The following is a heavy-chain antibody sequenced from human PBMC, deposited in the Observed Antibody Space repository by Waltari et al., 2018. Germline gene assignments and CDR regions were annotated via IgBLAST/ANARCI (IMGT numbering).Heavy chain of an antibody. CDR3: SVGPILYFDY. D-gene: IGHD2-21*01. J-gene: IGHJ4*02. V-gene: IGHV1-8*01. Sequence: QVQLVQSGAEVKKPGASVKVSCKASGYTFTSYDINWVRQATGQGLERMGWMNPNSGNTGYSQKFQGIVTMTRNTSISTAYMDLSSLRSDDTAVYYCSVGPILYFDYLGQGTLVTVSS. CDR1: GYTFTSYD. CDR2: MNPNSGNT.